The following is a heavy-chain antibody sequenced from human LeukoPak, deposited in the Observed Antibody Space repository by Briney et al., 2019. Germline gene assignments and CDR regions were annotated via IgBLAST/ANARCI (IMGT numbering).Heavy chain of an antibody. D-gene: IGHD6-13*01. CDR3: ASYSSSWYPGVT. Sequence: ASVKVSCKASGYTFTSYGISWVRQAPGQGLEWMGWISAYNGNTKYAQNLQGRVTMTTDTSTSTAYMELRSLRSDDTAVYYCASYSSSWYPGVTWGQGTLVTVSS. CDR2: ISAYNGNT. V-gene: IGHV1-18*01. CDR1: GYTFTSYG. J-gene: IGHJ4*02.